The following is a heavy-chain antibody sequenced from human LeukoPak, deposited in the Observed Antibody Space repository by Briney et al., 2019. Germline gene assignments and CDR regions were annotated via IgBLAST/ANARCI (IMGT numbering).Heavy chain of an antibody. CDR2: ISAYNGNT. D-gene: IGHD3-22*01. V-gene: IGHV1-18*01. Sequence: ASVKVSCKASGYTFTSYGISWVRQAPGQGLEWMGGISAYNGNTNYAQKLQGRVTMTTDTSTSTAYMELRSLRPDDTAVCYCASLDYYDSSGYHVYLEHWGQGTLVTVSS. CDR1: GYTFTSYG. CDR3: ASLDYYDSSGYHVYLEH. J-gene: IGHJ1*01.